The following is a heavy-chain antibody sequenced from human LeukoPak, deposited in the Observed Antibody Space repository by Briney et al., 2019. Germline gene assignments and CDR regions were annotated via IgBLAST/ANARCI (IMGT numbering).Heavy chain of an antibody. V-gene: IGHV4-38-2*02. CDR3: AKSNGYGLIDI. Sequence: SETLSLTCTVSGSSMSSDYYWGWVRQPPGKALEWIGNIFYSGSTYYSPSLKSRVTISLDTSRNQFSLKLNSVTAADTAVYYCAKSNGYGLIDIWGQGTMVIVS. CDR1: GSSMSSDYY. CDR2: IFYSGST. J-gene: IGHJ3*02. D-gene: IGHD3-10*01.